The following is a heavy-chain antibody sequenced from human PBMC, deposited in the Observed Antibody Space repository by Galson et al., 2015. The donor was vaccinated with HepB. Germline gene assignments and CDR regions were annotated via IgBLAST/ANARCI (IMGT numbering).Heavy chain of an antibody. CDR3: ARDHVVGGDAFDI. D-gene: IGHD2-15*01. Sequence: SLRLSCAASGFTFSSYGMHWVRQAPGKGLEWVAVIWYDGSNKYYADSVKGRFTISRDNSKNTLHLQMNSLRAEDTAVYYCARDHVVGGDAFDIWGQGTMVTVSS. V-gene: IGHV3-33*08. J-gene: IGHJ3*02. CDR2: IWYDGSNK. CDR1: GFTFSSYG.